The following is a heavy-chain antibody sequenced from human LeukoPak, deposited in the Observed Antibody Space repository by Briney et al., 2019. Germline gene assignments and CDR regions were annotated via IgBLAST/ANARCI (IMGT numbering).Heavy chain of an antibody. CDR1: GGSFSGYY. CDR2: INHSGST. CDR3: ARGPARRWFGP. V-gene: IGHV4-34*01. D-gene: IGHD6-6*01. Sequence: SETLSLTCAVYGGSFSGYYWSWIRQPPGKGLEWIGEINHSGSTNYNPSLKSRVTISVDTSKNQFSLKLSSVTAADTAVYYCARGPARRWFGPWGQGTPVTVSS. J-gene: IGHJ5*02.